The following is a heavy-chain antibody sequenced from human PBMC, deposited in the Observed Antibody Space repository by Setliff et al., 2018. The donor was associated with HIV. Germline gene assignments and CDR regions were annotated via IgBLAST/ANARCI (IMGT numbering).Heavy chain of an antibody. CDR2: IHSSGST. Sequence: LSLTCSVSGGSISSYYWSWIRQPPGKGLEWIGNIHSSGSTNYNPSLKSRVTISVDTSKNQFSLKLKSVTAADTAVYYCALTAHNLLRGYMDVWGKGTKVTVSS. V-gene: IGHV4-4*09. D-gene: IGHD7-27*01. CDR1: GGSISSYY. J-gene: IGHJ6*03. CDR3: ALTAHNLLRGYMDV.